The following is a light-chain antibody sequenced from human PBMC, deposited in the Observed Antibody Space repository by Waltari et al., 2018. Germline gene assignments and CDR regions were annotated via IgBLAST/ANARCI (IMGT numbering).Light chain of an antibody. V-gene: IGLV2-14*03. CDR2: DVS. CDR1: SSDVGVYNY. CDR3: SSYTSSSTPYV. Sequence: QSALTQPASVSGSPGQSITISCTGTSSDVGVYNYVPWYQQHPGKAPKLMIYDVSNRPSGVSNRFSGSKSGNTASLTISGLQAEDEADYYCSSYTSSSTPYVFGTGTKVTVL. J-gene: IGLJ1*01.